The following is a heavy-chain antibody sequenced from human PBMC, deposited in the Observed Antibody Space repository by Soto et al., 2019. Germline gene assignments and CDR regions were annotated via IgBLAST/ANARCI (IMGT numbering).Heavy chain of an antibody. CDR3: ARSSNSLLDY. V-gene: IGHV4-31*03. D-gene: IGHD5-18*01. Sequence: SETLSLTCTVSGGSISSGGYYWSWIRQHPGKGLEWIGYIYYSGSTYYNPSLKSRVTISVDTSKNQFSLKLSSVTAADTAVYYCARSSNSLLDYWGQGTLVTVSS. J-gene: IGHJ4*02. CDR1: GGSISSGGYY. CDR2: IYYSGST.